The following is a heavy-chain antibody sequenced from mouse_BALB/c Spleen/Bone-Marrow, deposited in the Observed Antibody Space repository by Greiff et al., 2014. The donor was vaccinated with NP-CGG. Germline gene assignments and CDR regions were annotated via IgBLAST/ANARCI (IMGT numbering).Heavy chain of an antibody. Sequence: VQLKESGAELVKPGASVKLSCTASGFNIKDTYMHWVKQRPEQGLEWIGRIDPANGNTKYDPKFQGKATITADTSSNTAYLQLSSLTSEDTAVYYCATYYYGSSWGFAYWGQGTLFTVSA. CDR2: IDPANGNT. CDR3: ATYYYGSSWGFAY. CDR1: GFNIKDTY. J-gene: IGHJ3*01. V-gene: IGHV14-3*02. D-gene: IGHD1-1*01.